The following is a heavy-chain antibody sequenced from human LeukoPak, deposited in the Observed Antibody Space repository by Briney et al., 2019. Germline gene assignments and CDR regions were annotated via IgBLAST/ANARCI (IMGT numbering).Heavy chain of an antibody. CDR2: ISSSAYI. V-gene: IGHV3-21*01. CDR1: GFTFSSYS. J-gene: IGHJ5*02. D-gene: IGHD6-13*01. Sequence: GGSLRLSCAASGFTFSSYSMNWVRQAPGKGLEWVSSISSSAYIYYADSLKGRFTITRDNAENSLYLQMNSLRAEDTAVYYCAAAEPGTDWLDPWGQGTLVTVSS. CDR3: AAAEPGTDWLDP.